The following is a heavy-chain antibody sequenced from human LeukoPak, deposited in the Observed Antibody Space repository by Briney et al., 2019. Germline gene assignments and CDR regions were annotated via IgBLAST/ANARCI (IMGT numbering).Heavy chain of an antibody. CDR3: VRDWERVPAAIKGCVY. V-gene: IGHV1-46*01. CDR1: GYTFTSYY. Sequence: ASVKVSCKASGYTFTSYYIHWVRQAPGQGLEWMGIINPSEGSANYAQRFQDRVTITRDMSTSTVYMELSSLRSEDTAIYYCVRDWERVPAAIKGCVYWGQGTLVTVSS. D-gene: IGHD2-2*02. CDR2: INPSEGSA. J-gene: IGHJ4*02.